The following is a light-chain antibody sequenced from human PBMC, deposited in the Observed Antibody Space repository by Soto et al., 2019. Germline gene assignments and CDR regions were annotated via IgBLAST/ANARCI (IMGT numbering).Light chain of an antibody. CDR3: SSYTSISSLGV. V-gene: IGLV2-14*01. CDR1: GSDVGSYKY. J-gene: IGLJ1*01. Sequence: QSVLTQLASVSGSPGQSITISCTGTGSDVGSYKYVSWYQQHPGKAPKLIIFEVSNRPSGVSDRFSGSKSGNRASLTISGLQAEDEADYYCSSYTSISSLGVFGTGTKVTVL. CDR2: EVS.